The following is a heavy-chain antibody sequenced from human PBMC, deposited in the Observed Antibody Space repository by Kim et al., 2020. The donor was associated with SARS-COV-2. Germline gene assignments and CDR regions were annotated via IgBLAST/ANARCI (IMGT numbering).Heavy chain of an antibody. J-gene: IGHJ4*02. CDR1: GFTFRNYG. Sequence: GGSLRLSCAVSGFTFRNYGMHWVRQAPGKGLEWVALISFDGSKTYYVDSVKGRFTISRDNSKNTLFLHMFALGDEDTAVYYCAKEGTSGTFPDYWGQGTLLAASS. CDR2: ISFDGSKT. D-gene: IGHD3-10*01. CDR3: AKEGTSGTFPDY. V-gene: IGHV3-30*18.